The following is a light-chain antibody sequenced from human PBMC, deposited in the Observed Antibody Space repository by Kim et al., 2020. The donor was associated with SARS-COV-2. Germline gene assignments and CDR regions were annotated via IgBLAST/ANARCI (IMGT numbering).Light chain of an antibody. CDR2: RDT. CDR1: NIGSEN. Sequence: VALGQTARITCGGNNIGSENVHWYQQKPGQAPVLVIYRDTNRPSGIPERFSGSNSGNTATLTITRAQAGDEADYYCQVWDSSAGVFGGGTKLTVL. CDR3: QVWDSSAGV. V-gene: IGLV3-9*01. J-gene: IGLJ3*02.